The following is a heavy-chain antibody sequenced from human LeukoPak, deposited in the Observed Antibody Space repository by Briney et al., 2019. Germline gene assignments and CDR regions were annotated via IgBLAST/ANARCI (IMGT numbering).Heavy chain of an antibody. CDR3: AKEGKDYYFWSGYGSMDV. CDR2: ISYDGTKE. CDR1: GFTFRSYT. V-gene: IGHV3-30*18. J-gene: IGHJ6*02. Sequence: GGSLRLSCAASGFTFRSYTMHWVRQAPGKGLEWVAVISYDGTKEHYADSVKGRLTISRDNSKNTLYLQTNSLRAEDTAVYHCAKEGKDYYFWSGYGSMDVWGQGTTVTVSS. D-gene: IGHD3-3*01.